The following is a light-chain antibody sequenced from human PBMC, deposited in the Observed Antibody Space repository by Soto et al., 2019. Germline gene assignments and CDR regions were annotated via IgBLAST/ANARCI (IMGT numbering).Light chain of an antibody. Sequence: DIVMTQSPESLAVSLGERATINCKSSQSILYSSNNKNYLAWLQQKPGQPPKLLIYWASTRESGVPDRFSGSGSGTDFTRTISSLQAEDVAVYYCQQYLGTPQTFGLGTKVEIK. CDR2: WAS. V-gene: IGKV4-1*01. CDR1: QSILYSSNNKNY. J-gene: IGKJ1*01. CDR3: QQYLGTPQT.